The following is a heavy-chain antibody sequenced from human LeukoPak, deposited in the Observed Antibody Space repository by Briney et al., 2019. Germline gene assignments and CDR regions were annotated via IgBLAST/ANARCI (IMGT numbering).Heavy chain of an antibody. CDR2: IYYSGST. Sequence: SETLSLTCTVSGGSISSSSYYWGWIRQPPGKGLEWIGSIYYSGSTYYNPSLKSRVTISVDTSKNQFSLKLSSVTAADTAVYYCARDGLRGWFGELWWVYWGQGTLVTVSS. CDR3: ARDGLRGWFGELWWVY. CDR1: GGSISSSSYY. V-gene: IGHV4-39*07. D-gene: IGHD3-10*01. J-gene: IGHJ4*02.